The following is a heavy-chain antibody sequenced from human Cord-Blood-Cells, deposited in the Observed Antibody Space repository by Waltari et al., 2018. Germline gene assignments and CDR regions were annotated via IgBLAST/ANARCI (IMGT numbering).Heavy chain of an antibody. CDR2: INPNSGGT. CDR3: ARGGDSSGWYYFDY. CDR1: GYTFTGYY. V-gene: IGHV1-2*04. J-gene: IGHJ4*02. Sequence: QVQLVQSGAEVKKPGASVKVSCKASGYTFTGYYMHWVRQAPGQGLEWMGWINPNSGGTNYEQKFQGWVTMTRYTSISTAYMELSGLRSDDTAVYYCARGGDSSGWYYFDYWGQGTLVTVSS. D-gene: IGHD6-19*01.